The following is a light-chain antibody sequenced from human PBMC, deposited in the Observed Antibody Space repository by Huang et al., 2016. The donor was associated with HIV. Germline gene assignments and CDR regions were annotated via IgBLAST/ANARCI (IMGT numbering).Light chain of an antibody. CDR2: WAS. V-gene: IGKV4-1*01. CDR1: QSVSHKSNQKPY. CDR3: QQYFTIPWT. Sequence: DIVMTQSPDLLAVSLGEVATINCKSNQSVSHKSNQKPYVAWFQQTPGQPPKLLIYWASTRASGVPDRFSGGGSGTAFTLTISHLQAADVAVYYCQQYFTIPWTFGQGTKVEIK. J-gene: IGKJ1*01.